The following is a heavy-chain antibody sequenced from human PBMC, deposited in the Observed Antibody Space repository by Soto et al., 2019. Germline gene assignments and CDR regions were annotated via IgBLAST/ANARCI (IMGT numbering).Heavy chain of an antibody. J-gene: IGHJ4*02. Sequence: GGSLRLSCAASGFSFSTYNMNWVRQAPGKGLQWVSYISSSSGTIHYADSVKGRFTISRDNAKNSLYLQMNSLRDEDTATYYCTRDQYYYDSSGYRPFDFWGQGTLVNVSS. V-gene: IGHV3-48*02. D-gene: IGHD3-22*01. CDR2: ISSSSGTI. CDR3: TRDQYYYDSSGYRPFDF. CDR1: GFSFSTYN.